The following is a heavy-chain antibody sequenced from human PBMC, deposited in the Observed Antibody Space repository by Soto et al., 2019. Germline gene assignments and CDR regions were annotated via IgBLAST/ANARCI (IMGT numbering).Heavy chain of an antibody. J-gene: IGHJ4*02. V-gene: IGHV3-23*01. CDR1: GFTFSSYA. D-gene: IGHD3-3*01. Sequence: EVQLLESGGGLVQPGGSLRLSCAASGFTFSSYAMSRVRQAPGKGLEWVSAISGSGGSTYYADSVKGRFTISRDNSKNTLYLQMNSLRAEDTAVYYCAKLGYDFWSGLIDYWGQGTLVTVSS. CDR2: ISGSGGST. CDR3: AKLGYDFWSGLIDY.